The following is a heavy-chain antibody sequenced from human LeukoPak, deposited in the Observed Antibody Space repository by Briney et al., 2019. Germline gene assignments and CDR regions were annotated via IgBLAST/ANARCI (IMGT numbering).Heavy chain of an antibody. V-gene: IGHV3-23*01. CDR2: ISGSGGST. CDR1: GFTVSSNY. Sequence: GGSLRLSCAASGFTVSSNYMSWVRQAPGKGLEWVSAISGSGGSTYYADSVKGRFTISRDNSKNTLYLQMNSLRLEDTAIYYCVREAEDKAIPAFDYWGQGALVTVSS. CDR3: VREAEDKAIPAFDY. J-gene: IGHJ4*02. D-gene: IGHD5-18*01.